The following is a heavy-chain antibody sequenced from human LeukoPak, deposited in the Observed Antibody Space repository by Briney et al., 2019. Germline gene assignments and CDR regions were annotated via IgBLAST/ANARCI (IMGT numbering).Heavy chain of an antibody. D-gene: IGHD3-10*01. J-gene: IGHJ3*02. V-gene: IGHV3-66*01. CDR1: GFTVSSNY. CDR2: IYSGGST. CDR3: ARIIRERDAFDI. Sequence: GGSLRLSCAASGFTVSSNYMSWVRQAPAKGLEWVSVIYSGGSTYYADSVKGRFTISRDNSKNTLYLQMNSLRAEDTAVYYCARIIRERDAFDIWGQGTMVTVSS.